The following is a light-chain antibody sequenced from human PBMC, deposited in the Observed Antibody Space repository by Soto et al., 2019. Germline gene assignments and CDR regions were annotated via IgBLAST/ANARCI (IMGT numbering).Light chain of an antibody. CDR3: ASYTGSSTYL. Sequence: QSVRTQPASMSGSPGQSITISCTGTSGDVGFYDFVSWYQQHPGKVPRLIIYGVTKRPSGVSHRFSGSKSGNTASLTISGLQVEDEADYSCASYTGSSTYLFGGGTKVTVL. CDR1: SGDVGFYDF. J-gene: IGLJ3*02. V-gene: IGLV2-14*03. CDR2: GVT.